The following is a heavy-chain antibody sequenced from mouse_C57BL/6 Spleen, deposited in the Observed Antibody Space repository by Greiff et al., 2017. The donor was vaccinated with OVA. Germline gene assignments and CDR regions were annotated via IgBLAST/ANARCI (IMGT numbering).Heavy chain of an antibody. J-gene: IGHJ1*03. V-gene: IGHV5-17*01. CDR1: GFTFSDYG. CDR2: ISSGSSTI. D-gene: IGHD2-4*01. CDR3: ARGGYDYDWYFDV. Sequence: EVKLVESGGGLVKPGGSLKLSCAASGFTFSDYGMHWVRQAPEKGLEWVAYISSGSSTIYYADTVKGRFTISRDNAKNTLFLQMTSLRSEDTAMYYCARGGYDYDWYFDVWGTGTTVTVSS.